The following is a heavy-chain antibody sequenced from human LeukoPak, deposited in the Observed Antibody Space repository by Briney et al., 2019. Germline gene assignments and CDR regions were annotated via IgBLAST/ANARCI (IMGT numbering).Heavy chain of an antibody. V-gene: IGHV4-61*02. D-gene: IGHD5/OR15-5a*01. CDR2: VYASGNT. CDR3: ARLLEVSTTFDP. J-gene: IGHJ5*02. CDR1: GGSISRGSYY. Sequence: SETLSLTCTVSGGSISRGSYYWSWIRQPAGKGLEWIGRVYASGNTNYNPSLKSRITISIDTSQNQFSLMLCSVTAADTAVYYCARLLEVSTTFDPWGQGTLVTVSS.